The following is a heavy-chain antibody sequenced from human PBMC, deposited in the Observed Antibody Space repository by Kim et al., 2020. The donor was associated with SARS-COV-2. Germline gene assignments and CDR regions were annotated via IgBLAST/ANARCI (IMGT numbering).Heavy chain of an antibody. V-gene: IGHV3-30*03. Sequence: GGSLRLSCAASGFNFNTYGMHWVRQAPGKGLEWVAVISYDGSNKYYADSVKGRFTISRDNSKNTLYLQMTSLRIEDTAVYYCARSFSGSYFGYDYWGQGTLVTVSS. CDR1: GFNFNTYG. CDR3: ARSFSGSYFGYDY. CDR2: ISYDGSNK. D-gene: IGHD1-26*01. J-gene: IGHJ4*02.